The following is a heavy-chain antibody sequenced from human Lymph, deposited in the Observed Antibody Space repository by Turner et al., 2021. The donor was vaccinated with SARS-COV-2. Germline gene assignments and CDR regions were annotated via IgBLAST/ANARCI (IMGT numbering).Heavy chain of an antibody. CDR2: IKQDGSEK. V-gene: IGHV3-7*01. D-gene: IGHD1-26*01. Sequence: EVQLVESGGGLVQPGGSLRLSCAASGFPFSYYWMSWVRQAPEKGLEWVANIKQDGSEKYYVDSVKGRFTISRDNAKNSLFLQMNSLRAEDTAVYYCARMGSSSWYFDYWGQGTLVTVSS. CDR1: GFPFSYYW. CDR3: ARMGSSSWYFDY. J-gene: IGHJ4*02.